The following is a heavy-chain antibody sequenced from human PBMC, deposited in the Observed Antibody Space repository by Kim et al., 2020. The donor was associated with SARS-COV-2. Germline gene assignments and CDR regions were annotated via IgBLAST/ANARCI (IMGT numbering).Heavy chain of an antibody. D-gene: IGHD1-1*01. CDR3: ARGKDPQLERRRAAAPRKQYYYYYGMDV. V-gene: IGHV4-34*01. CDR2: INHGGST. J-gene: IGHJ6*02. CDR1: GGSFSGYY. Sequence: SETLSLTCAVYGGSFSGYYWSWIRQPPGKGLEWIGEINHGGSTNYNPSLKSRVTISVDTSKNQFSLKLSSVTAADTAVYYCARGKDPQLERRRAAAPRKQYYYYYGMDVWGQGTTVTVSS.